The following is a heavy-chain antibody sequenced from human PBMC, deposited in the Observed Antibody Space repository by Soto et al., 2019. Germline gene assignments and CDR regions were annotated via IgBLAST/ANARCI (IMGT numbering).Heavy chain of an antibody. J-gene: IGHJ4*02. CDR1: GGSISSGGYS. V-gene: IGHV4-30-2*01. D-gene: IGHD6-19*01. CDR3: ARGLIAVAGDYYFDY. Sequence: QLQLQESGSGLVKPSQTLSLTCAVSGGSISSGGYSWSWIRQPPGKGLEWIGYIYHSGSTYYNPSLKSRVTISVDRSKNQFSLKLSSVTAADTAVYYCARGLIAVAGDYYFDYWGQGTLVTVSS. CDR2: IYHSGST.